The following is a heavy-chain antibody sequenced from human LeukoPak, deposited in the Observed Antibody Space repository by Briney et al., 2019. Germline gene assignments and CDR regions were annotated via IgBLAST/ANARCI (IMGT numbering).Heavy chain of an antibody. V-gene: IGHV3-30*18. CDR2: ISYDGSNK. J-gene: IGHJ4*02. CDR1: GFTFSSYG. D-gene: IGHD3-3*01. CDR3: AKGHTYYDFWSGFGFDY. Sequence: GGSLRLSCAASGFTFSSYGMHWVRQAPGKGLEWVAVISYDGSNKYYADSVKGRFTISRDNSKNTLYLQMNSLRAEDTAVYYCAKGHTYYDFWSGFGFDYWGQGTPVTVSS.